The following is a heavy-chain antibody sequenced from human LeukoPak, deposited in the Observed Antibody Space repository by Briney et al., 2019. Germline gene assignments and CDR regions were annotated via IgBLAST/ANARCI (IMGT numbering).Heavy chain of an antibody. CDR2: IIPMFGPA. CDR1: GGTFSNYA. J-gene: IGHJ1*01. D-gene: IGHD6-19*01. Sequence: SVKVSCKASGGTFSNYAISWVRQAPGQGLEWMGGIIPMFGPASSAQKFQGRVTITTDDSTSTVYMELSSLTSEDTAVYYCARFLGYSSGWYAEYFQHWGQGTLVTVSS. V-gene: IGHV1-69*05. CDR3: ARFLGYSSGWYAEYFQH.